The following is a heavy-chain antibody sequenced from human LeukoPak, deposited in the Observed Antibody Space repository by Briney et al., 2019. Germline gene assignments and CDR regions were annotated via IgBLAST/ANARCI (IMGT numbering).Heavy chain of an antibody. CDR2: ISAYNGHT. CDR1: GYTFTSYG. D-gene: IGHD3-10*01. Sequence: ASVKVSCKASGYTFTSYGISWVRQAPGQGLEWMGWISAYNGHTNYVQDLQDRVTMTTDTSTSTAYMELRSLRSDDTAVYYCAREVRGSFDYWGQGTLVTVSS. CDR3: AREVRGSFDY. V-gene: IGHV1-18*01. J-gene: IGHJ4*02.